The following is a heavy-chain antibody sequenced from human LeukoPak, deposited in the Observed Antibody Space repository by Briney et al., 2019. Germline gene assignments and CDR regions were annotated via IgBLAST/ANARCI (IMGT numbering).Heavy chain of an antibody. V-gene: IGHV1-2*02. CDR1: GYTFTGYY. CDR3: ARDYYDSSGYSRSDP. J-gene: IGHJ5*02. Sequence: ASVKVSCKASGYTFTGYYMYWVRQAPGQAREWMGWVNPNSGGTEYAQKFQGRVTMTRDTSISTAYMEVSRLRSDDTAVYYCARDYYDSSGYSRSDPWGQGTLVTVS. D-gene: IGHD3-22*01. CDR2: VNPNSGGT.